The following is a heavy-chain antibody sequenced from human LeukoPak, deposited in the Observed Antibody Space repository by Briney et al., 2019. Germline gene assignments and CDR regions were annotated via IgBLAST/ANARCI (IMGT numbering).Heavy chain of an antibody. J-gene: IGHJ6*03. V-gene: IGHV4-59*11. Sequence: SETLSLTCTVSGGSISSHYWSWIRQPPGKGLEWIGYIYYSGSTNYNPSLKSRVTISVDTSKNQFSLKLSSVTAADTAMYYCARVAYYYYYMDVWGKGTTVTVSS. CDR1: GGSISSHY. CDR3: ARVAYYYYYMDV. CDR2: IYYSGST.